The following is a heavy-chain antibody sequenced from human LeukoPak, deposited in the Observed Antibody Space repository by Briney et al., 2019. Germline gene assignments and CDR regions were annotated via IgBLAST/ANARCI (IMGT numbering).Heavy chain of an antibody. Sequence: PGGSLRLSCAASGFTCDDYAMHWVRQAPGKGLEWVSGTSWNSGSIGYADSVKDRFTISRDNAKNSLYLQMNSLRAEDTALYYCAKSPAGYSYGSWFDPWGQGTLVTVSS. V-gene: IGHV3-9*01. D-gene: IGHD5-18*01. J-gene: IGHJ5*02. CDR3: AKSPAGYSYGSWFDP. CDR2: TSWNSGSI. CDR1: GFTCDDYA.